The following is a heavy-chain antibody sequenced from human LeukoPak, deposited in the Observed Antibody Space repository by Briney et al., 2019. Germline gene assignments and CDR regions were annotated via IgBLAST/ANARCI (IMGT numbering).Heavy chain of an antibody. Sequence: SETLSLTCTVSGDSIKSYFWSWIRQPPGKGLEWIGYIYYTGSTTYHPSLKSRVTMSVDTSKNQFSLKLSSVTAADTAVYYCARVGGSSWFNWFDPWGQGTLVTVSS. CDR1: GDSIKSYF. CDR3: ARVGGSSWFNWFDP. V-gene: IGHV4-59*12. J-gene: IGHJ5*02. D-gene: IGHD6-13*01. CDR2: IYYTGST.